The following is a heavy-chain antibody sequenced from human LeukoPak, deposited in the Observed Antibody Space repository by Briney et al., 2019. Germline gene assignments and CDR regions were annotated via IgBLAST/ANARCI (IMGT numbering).Heavy chain of an antibody. V-gene: IGHV6-1*01. CDR1: GDSVSSNSAA. CDR3: ARAALGYSSSINWFDP. CDR2: TYYRSKWYN. J-gene: IGHJ5*02. Sequence: SQTLSLTCAISGDSVSSNSAAWNWVRQSPWRGLEWLGRTYYRSKWYNDYAGSVKSRITINPDTSKNQFSLQLNSVTPEDTAVYYCARAALGYSSSINWFDPWGQGTLATVSS. D-gene: IGHD6-6*01.